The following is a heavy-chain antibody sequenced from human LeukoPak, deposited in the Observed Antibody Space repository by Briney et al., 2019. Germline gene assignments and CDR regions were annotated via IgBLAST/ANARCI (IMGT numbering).Heavy chain of an antibody. J-gene: IGHJ4*02. V-gene: IGHV1-24*01. CDR3: ARDSPAVGGTKFHFDY. Sequence: ASVKVSCKVSGYTLTELSMHWVRQAPGKGLEWMGGFDPEDGETIYAQKFQGRVTMTRDTSTSTVYMELSSLRSEDTAVYYCARDSPAVGGTKFHFDYWGQGTLVTVSS. CDR2: FDPEDGET. CDR1: GYTLTELS. D-gene: IGHD1-26*01.